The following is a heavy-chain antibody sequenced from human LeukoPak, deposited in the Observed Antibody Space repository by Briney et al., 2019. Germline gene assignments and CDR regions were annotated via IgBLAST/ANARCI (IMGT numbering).Heavy chain of an antibody. V-gene: IGHV4-59*08. Sequence: SETLSLTCTVSGGSISSYYWSWIRQPPGKGLEWIGYIYYSGSTNYNPSLKSRVTISVDTSKNQFSLKLSSVTAADTAVYYCARPSMAVAGSSAAFDIWGQGTMVTVSS. J-gene: IGHJ3*02. CDR3: ARPSMAVAGSSAAFDI. CDR1: GGSISSYY. CDR2: IYYSGST. D-gene: IGHD6-19*01.